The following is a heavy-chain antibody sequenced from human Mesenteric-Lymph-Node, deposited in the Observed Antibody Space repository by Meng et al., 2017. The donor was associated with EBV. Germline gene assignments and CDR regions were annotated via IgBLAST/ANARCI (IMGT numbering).Heavy chain of an antibody. CDR1: GGSFGGYF. V-gene: IGHV4-34*01. J-gene: IGHJ4*02. D-gene: IGHD3-10*01. Sequence: QVQLQRGGAGLLPPSETRSPTCGVSGGSFGGYFWSWIRQPPGKGLEWIGEINRVGSTNYNPSLKSRLTMSVDTSKNHFSLKLTSVTAADTAVYYCVRCGTVTLVQGGPDHWGQGTLVTVSS. CDR2: INRVGST. CDR3: VRCGTVTLVQGGPDH.